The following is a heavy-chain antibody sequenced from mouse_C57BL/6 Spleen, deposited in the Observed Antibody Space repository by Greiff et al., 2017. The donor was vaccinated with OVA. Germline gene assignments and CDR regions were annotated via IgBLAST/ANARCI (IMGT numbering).Heavy chain of an antibody. CDR2: IHPNSGST. J-gene: IGHJ3*01. CDR3: ERSEGY. V-gene: IGHV1-64*01. CDR1: GYTFTSYW. Sequence: QVQLQQSGAELVKPGASVKVSCKASGYTFTSYWMHWVKQRPGQGLEWLGMIHPNSGSTNYNEKFKSKATLTVDKSSSTAYMQLSSLTSEDSAVDYCERSEGYWGQGTLVTVSA.